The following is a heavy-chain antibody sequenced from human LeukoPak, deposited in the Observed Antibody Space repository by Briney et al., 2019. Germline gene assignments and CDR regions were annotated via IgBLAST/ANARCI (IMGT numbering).Heavy chain of an antibody. D-gene: IGHD2/OR15-2a*01. V-gene: IGHV4-34*01. Sequence: SETLSLTCAVYGGSFSGYYWSWIRQPPGKGLEWIGEINHSGSTNYNPSLKSRVTISVDTSKNQFSLKLSSVTAADTAVYYCATQILLCHYYWGQGTLVTVSS. CDR1: GGSFSGYY. J-gene: IGHJ4*02. CDR2: INHSGST. CDR3: ATQILLCHYY.